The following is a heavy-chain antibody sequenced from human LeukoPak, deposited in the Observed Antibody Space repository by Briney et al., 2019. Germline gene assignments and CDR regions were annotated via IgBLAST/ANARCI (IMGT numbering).Heavy chain of an antibody. CDR3: AQGRGDTMILV. Sequence: SGPTLVKPSETLSLTCTVSGGSISSGDYYWSWIRQPPGKGLEWIGYIYYSGSTYYNPSLKSRVTISVDTSKNQFSLELTSVTAADTAVYYCAQGRGDTMILVWGQGTLVTVSS. D-gene: IGHD3-22*01. V-gene: IGHV4-30-4*01. CDR2: IYYSGST. CDR1: GGSISSGDYY. J-gene: IGHJ4*02.